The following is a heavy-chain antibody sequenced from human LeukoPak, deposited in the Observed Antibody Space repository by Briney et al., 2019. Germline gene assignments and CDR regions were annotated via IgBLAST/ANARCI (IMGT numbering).Heavy chain of an antibody. CDR3: ARVEASGYDYGAFDS. Sequence: GGSLRLSCAASGFTFSNAWMSWVRQAPGKGLEWVANIKKDGGEKYYVDSVKGRLTISRDNAKNSLYLQMNSLRAEDTAVYYCARVEASGYDYGAFDSWGQGTLVTVSS. D-gene: IGHD5-12*01. V-gene: IGHV3-7*01. J-gene: IGHJ4*02. CDR1: GFTFSNAW. CDR2: IKKDGGEK.